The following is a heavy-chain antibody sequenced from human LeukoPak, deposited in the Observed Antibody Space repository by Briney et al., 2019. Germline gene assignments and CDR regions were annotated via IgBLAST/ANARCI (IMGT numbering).Heavy chain of an antibody. J-gene: IGHJ5*02. CDR2: ISSSSSYT. V-gene: IGHV3-11*06. D-gene: IGHD1-26*01. Sequence: GGSLRDSRAASGFTVSGKSISWIRQAPGQGLEWVSYISSSSSYTNYADSVKGRFTISRDNAKNSLYLQMSSLRAEDTAVYYCARDMSGAATTLPLDWLDLWGQGTLVTVSS. CDR3: ARDMSGAATTLPLDWLDL. CDR1: GFTVSGKS.